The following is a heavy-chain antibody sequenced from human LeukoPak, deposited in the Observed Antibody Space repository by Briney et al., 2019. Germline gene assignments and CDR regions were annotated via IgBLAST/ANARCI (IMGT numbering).Heavy chain of an antibody. D-gene: IGHD1-26*01. Sequence: GGSLRLSCAASGFTFSSYAMHWVRQAPGKGLEWVSAISGSGGSTYYADSVKGRFTISRDNSKNTLYLQMNSLRAEDTAVYYCAKYKWELPDYFDYWGQGTLVTVSS. J-gene: IGHJ4*02. CDR2: ISGSGGST. CDR3: AKYKWELPDYFDY. V-gene: IGHV3-23*01. CDR1: GFTFSSYA.